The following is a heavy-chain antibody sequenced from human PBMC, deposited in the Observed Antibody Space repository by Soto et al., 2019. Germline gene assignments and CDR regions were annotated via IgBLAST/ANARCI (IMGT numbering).Heavy chain of an antibody. D-gene: IGHD6-19*01. CDR2: IGGSGAIT. Sequence: EVQLLESGGGLAQPGGSLRLSCAASGLTFSNYAMNWVRQAPGKGLEWVSTIGGSGAITYYADSVKGRFTISRDNSKNTLYLQMNSLRAEDTAVYYCANLRSGWYEDHWGQGTLVTVSS. J-gene: IGHJ4*02. V-gene: IGHV3-23*01. CDR1: GLTFSNYA. CDR3: ANLRSGWYEDH.